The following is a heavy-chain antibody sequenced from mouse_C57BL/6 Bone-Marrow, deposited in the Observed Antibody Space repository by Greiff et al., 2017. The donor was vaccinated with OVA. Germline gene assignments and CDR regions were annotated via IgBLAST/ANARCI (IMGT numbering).Heavy chain of an antibody. D-gene: IGHD4-1*01. V-gene: IGHV5-4*01. J-gene: IGHJ3*01. CDR1: GYTFSSYA. CDR3: VIDVLTFAY. Sequence: EVQLQEPGAGLVKPGASLKLSCAASGYTFSSYAMSWVRQTPDQRLEWVATISDGGSYTNYPDNLKGRSTFTRDNAKNTRYLQMSHLTSEDTTMYYCVIDVLTFAYWGGGTLVTVSA. CDR2: ISDGGSYT.